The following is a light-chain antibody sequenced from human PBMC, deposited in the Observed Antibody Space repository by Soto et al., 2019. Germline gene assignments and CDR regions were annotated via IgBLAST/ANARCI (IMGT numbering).Light chain of an antibody. CDR1: QSVRSN. J-gene: IGKJ5*01. Sequence: EIVMTQSPATPSVSPGERATLSCRASQSVRSNLAWYQQKPGQAPRLLIYGKSSRATGIPDRFSGSGSGTDFTLTISRLEPEDFAVYYCQQYGSSITFGQGTRLEIK. CDR3: QQYGSSIT. V-gene: IGKV3-20*01. CDR2: GKS.